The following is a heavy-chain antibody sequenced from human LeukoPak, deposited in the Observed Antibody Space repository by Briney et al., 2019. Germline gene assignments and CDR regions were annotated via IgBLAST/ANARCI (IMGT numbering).Heavy chain of an antibody. J-gene: IGHJ4*02. V-gene: IGHV5-51*01. Sequence: GESLRISCKCSGFDFTAYGIAWVRQMPGKGLEWMGNIYPGGSNGRYSPSFQGQVTMSADKSITTVYLQWSSLKASDTAMYYCARHFHGAWSGFWGQGSLVTVSS. CDR2: IYPGGSNG. D-gene: IGHD2-8*02. CDR3: ARHFHGAWSGF. CDR1: GFDFTAYG.